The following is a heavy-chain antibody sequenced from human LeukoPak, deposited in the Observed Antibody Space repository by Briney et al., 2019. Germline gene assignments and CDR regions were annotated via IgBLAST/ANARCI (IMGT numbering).Heavy chain of an antibody. V-gene: IGHV1-2*02. CDR1: GYTFTRYA. Sequence: ASVKVSCKASGYTFTRYAISWVRQAPGQGLEWMGWINPNSGGTNYAQKFQGRVTMTRDTSVSTAYMELSRLRSDDTAVYYCARSLGIAAAGTSWFDPWGQGTLVTVSS. D-gene: IGHD6-13*01. J-gene: IGHJ5*02. CDR3: ARSLGIAAAGTSWFDP. CDR2: INPNSGGT.